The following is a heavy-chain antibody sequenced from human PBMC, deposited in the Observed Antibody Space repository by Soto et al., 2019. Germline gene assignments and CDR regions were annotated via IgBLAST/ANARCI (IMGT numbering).Heavy chain of an antibody. CDR3: ATPVPPAPFASEYYYGMDV. CDR2: IDPSDAYT. J-gene: IGHJ6*02. D-gene: IGHD2-2*01. V-gene: IGHV5-10-1*01. CDR1: GYSFTSYW. Sequence: GESLKISCKGSGYSFTSYWISWVRQMPGKGLEWMGRIDPSDAYTNYSPSFQGHVTISADKSISTAYLQWSSLKASDTAMYYCATPVPPAPFASEYYYGMDVWGQGTTVTVSS.